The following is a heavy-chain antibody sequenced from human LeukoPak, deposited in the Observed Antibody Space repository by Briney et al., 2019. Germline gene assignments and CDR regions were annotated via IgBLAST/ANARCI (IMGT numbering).Heavy chain of an antibody. Sequence: GGSLRLSCAASGFTFSSYAMHWVRQAPGKGLEWVAVISYDGSNKYYADSVKGRFTISRDNSKNTLYLQMNSLRAEDTAVYYCARDAPWSSGSFDYWGQGTLVTVSS. CDR1: GFTFSSYA. V-gene: IGHV3-30*04. J-gene: IGHJ4*02. D-gene: IGHD6-19*01. CDR2: ISYDGSNK. CDR3: ARDAPWSSGSFDY.